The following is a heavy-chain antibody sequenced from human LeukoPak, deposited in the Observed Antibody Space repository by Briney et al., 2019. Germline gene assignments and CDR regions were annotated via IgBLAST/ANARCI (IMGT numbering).Heavy chain of an antibody. CDR3: ARDKRGGSPYYFDY. Sequence: TLSLTCTVSGGSISSGSYYWSWIRQAAGKGVGWIGRIYTGGSTNYNPSLKSRVTISVDTSKNQFSLKLSSVTAADTAVYYCARDKRGGSPYYFDYWGQGTLVTVSS. CDR1: GGSISSGSYY. CDR2: IYTGGST. V-gene: IGHV4-61*02. J-gene: IGHJ4*02. D-gene: IGHD2-15*01.